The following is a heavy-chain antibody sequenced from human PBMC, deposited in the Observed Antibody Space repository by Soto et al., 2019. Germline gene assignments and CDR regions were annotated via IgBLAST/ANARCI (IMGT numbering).Heavy chain of an antibody. CDR3: AKGRYCSSTSCYLSYYGMDV. V-gene: IGHV3-23*01. J-gene: IGHJ6*02. Sequence: GSLRLSCAASGFTFSSYAMSWVRQAPGKGLEWVSAISGSGGSTYYADSVKGRFTISRDNSKNTLYLQMNSLRAEDTAVYYCAKGRYCSSTSCYLSYYGMDVWGQGTTVTVSS. CDR1: GFTFSSYA. D-gene: IGHD2-2*01. CDR2: ISGSGGST.